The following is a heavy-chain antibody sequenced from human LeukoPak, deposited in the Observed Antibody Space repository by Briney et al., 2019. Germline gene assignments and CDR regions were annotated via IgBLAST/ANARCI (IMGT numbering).Heavy chain of an antibody. V-gene: IGHV3-48*03. CDR1: GFTFSSYE. J-gene: IGHJ4*02. CDR3: AKDNHGDYEGQIDY. D-gene: IGHD4-17*01. Sequence: GGSLRLSCAASGFTFSSYEMNWVRQAPGKGLEWVSYISSSGSTIYYADSVKGRFTISRDNAKNSLYLQMNSLRAEDTALYYCAKDNHGDYEGQIDYWGQGTLVTVSS. CDR2: ISSSGSTI.